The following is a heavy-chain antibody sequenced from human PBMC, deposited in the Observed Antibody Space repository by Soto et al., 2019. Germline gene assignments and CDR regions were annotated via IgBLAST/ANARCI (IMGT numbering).Heavy chain of an antibody. J-gene: IGHJ4*02. CDR2: IIPIFGTA. D-gene: IGHD4-17*01. Sequence: QVQLVQSGAEVKKRGSSVKVSCKASGGTFSSYAISWVGQAPGQGLEWMGGIIPIFGTANYAQKFQGRVTITADESTSTAYMELSSLRSEDTAVYYFATGGYDYGDADFDYWGQGTLVTVSS. CDR3: ATGGYDYGDADFDY. CDR1: GGTFSSYA. V-gene: IGHV1-69*12.